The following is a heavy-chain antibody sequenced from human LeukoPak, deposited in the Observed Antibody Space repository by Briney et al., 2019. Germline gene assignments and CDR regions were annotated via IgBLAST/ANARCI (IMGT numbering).Heavy chain of an antibody. V-gene: IGHV3-23*01. CDR3: AKGTMVRGVIITPFDY. D-gene: IGHD3-10*01. Sequence: PGGSLRLSCAASGFTFSSYAMSWDRQAPGKGLEWVSAISGSGGSTYYADSVKGRFTISRDNSKNTLYLQMNSLRAEDTAVYYCAKGTMVRGVIITPFDYWGQGTLVTVSS. CDR2: ISGSGGST. CDR1: GFTFSSYA. J-gene: IGHJ4*02.